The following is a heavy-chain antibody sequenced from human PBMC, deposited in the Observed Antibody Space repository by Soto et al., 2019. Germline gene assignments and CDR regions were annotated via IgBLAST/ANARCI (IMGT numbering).Heavy chain of an antibody. CDR1: GGSFSGYY. J-gene: IGHJ6*02. CDR2: IKHSGST. V-gene: IGHV4-34*01. CDR3: ARVRGYYDFWSGYGGYYYYGMDV. D-gene: IGHD3-3*01. Sequence: PSYTLSLTGAGYGGSFSGYYWSWIRQPPGNGLEWIGDIKHSGSTNYNPSPNSRVTLSVDTSKNQFSLKLSSVTAADTAVYYCARVRGYYDFWSGYGGYYYYGMDVWGQGTTVTVSS.